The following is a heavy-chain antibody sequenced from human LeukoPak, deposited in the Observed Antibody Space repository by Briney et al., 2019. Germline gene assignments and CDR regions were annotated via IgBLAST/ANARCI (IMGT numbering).Heavy chain of an antibody. CDR3: ARGLYYYDSNGRTPYDY. CDR2: MNPNSGIT. Sequence: ASVKVSCKASGYTFTSYDINWVRQATGQGLEWVGWMNPNSGITGYAQKFQGRVTMTRNTSISTAYMELSSLKSEDTAVYYCARGLYYYDSNGRTPYDYWGQGTMVTVSS. J-gene: IGHJ4*02. CDR1: GYTFTSYD. V-gene: IGHV1-8*01. D-gene: IGHD3-22*01.